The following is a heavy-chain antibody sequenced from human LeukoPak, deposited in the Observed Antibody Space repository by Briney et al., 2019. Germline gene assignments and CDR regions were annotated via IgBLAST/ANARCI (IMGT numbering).Heavy chain of an antibody. CDR3: ATGRWFGEFAGSAFED. CDR2: IKEDGSVI. J-gene: IGHJ4*02. D-gene: IGHD3-10*01. V-gene: IGHV3-7*01. CDR1: ELGFSYYW. Sequence: VGARILSCLCTELGFSYYWMTWLRQAPGEGLDWVANIKEDGSVIYYADSVKGRFTISRDNAKNSVYLQMNSLRVEDTALYYCATGRWFGEFAGSAFEDWGQGTLVTVSS.